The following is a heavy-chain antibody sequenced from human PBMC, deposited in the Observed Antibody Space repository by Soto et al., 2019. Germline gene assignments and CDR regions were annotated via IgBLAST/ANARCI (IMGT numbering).Heavy chain of an antibody. CDR3: ARVEHCSSTACYSIYDY. V-gene: IGHV3-74*01. CDR1: GFSFSTYY. Sequence: EVQLVESGGTLVQPGGSLRLSCAASGFSFSTYYMHWVRQAPGKGLVWVARINNDGSSTNYADSVKGRFTISRDNAKNTLYLQMASLRAEDTAVYYCARVEHCSSTACYSIYDYWGQGTLVTVSS. D-gene: IGHD2-2*01. CDR2: INNDGSST. J-gene: IGHJ4*02.